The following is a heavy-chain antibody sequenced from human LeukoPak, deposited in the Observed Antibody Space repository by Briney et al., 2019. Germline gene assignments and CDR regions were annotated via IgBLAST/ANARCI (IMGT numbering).Heavy chain of an antibody. D-gene: IGHD3-10*01. CDR1: GFSFTYAW. CDR2: IRSETDGATT. CDR3: TTDLNQRLKWFGNPLDH. J-gene: IGHJ4*02. Sequence: PGGSLRLSCVASGFSFTYAWMSWVRQAPGKGLQWVGHIRSETDGATTDYAAAVQGRFTISRDDSKKMLYLEMNSLKTDDTGIYSCTTDLNQRLKWFGNPLDHWGQGTPVTVSS. V-gene: IGHV3-15*01.